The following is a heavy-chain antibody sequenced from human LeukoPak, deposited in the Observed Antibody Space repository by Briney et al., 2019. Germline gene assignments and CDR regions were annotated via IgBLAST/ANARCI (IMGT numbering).Heavy chain of an antibody. D-gene: IGHD3-22*01. J-gene: IGHJ3*01. CDR1: GYTFSSYA. Sequence: SVKVSCKASGYTFSSYAISWVRQAPGQGLEWMGRIIPIFGTANYAQKFQGRVTITTDESTSTAYMELSSLRSEDTAVYYCARDLGRITMIGGDVWGQGTMVTVSS. V-gene: IGHV1-69*05. CDR3: ARDLGRITMIGGDV. CDR2: IIPIFGTA.